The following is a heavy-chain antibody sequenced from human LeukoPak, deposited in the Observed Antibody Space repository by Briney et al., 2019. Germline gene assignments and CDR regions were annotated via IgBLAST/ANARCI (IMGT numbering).Heavy chain of an antibody. V-gene: IGHV1-69*13. CDR1: GGTFSSYA. CDR2: IIPIFGTA. Sequence: SVKVFCKASGGTFSSYAISWVRQAPGQGLEWMGGIIPIFGTANYAQKFQGRVTITADESTSTAYMELSSLRSEDTAVYYCAREYDSYYYMDVWGKGTTVTVSS. CDR3: AREYDSYYYMDV. J-gene: IGHJ6*03. D-gene: IGHD3-3*01.